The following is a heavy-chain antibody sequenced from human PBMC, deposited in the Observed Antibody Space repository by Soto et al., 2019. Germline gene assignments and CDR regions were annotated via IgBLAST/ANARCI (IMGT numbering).Heavy chain of an antibody. Sequence: SETLSLTCAVYGGSFSGYYWSWIRQPPGKGLEWIGEINHSGSTNYNPSLKSRVTISVDTSKNQFSLKLSSVTAADTAVYYCARGKDFGCSGGSCYLFDYWGQGTLVTVSS. D-gene: IGHD2-15*01. V-gene: IGHV4-34*01. CDR1: GGSFSGYY. CDR2: INHSGST. CDR3: ARGKDFGCSGGSCYLFDY. J-gene: IGHJ4*02.